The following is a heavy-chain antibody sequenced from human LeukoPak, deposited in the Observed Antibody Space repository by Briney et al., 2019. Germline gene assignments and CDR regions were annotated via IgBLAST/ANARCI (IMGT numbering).Heavy chain of an antibody. Sequence: GGSLRLSCASSGFSLSSYWMSWVRQAPGKGLEWVASIKQDGSEKYYVDSVKGRFTISRDSAKKSLYLQMNNLRAEDTAVYYCARALDSSSSRYRAFEYWGQGTPVTVSS. CDR3: ARALDSSSSRYRAFEY. V-gene: IGHV3-7*01. CDR2: IKQDGSEK. CDR1: GFSLSSYW. J-gene: IGHJ4*02. D-gene: IGHD2-2*01.